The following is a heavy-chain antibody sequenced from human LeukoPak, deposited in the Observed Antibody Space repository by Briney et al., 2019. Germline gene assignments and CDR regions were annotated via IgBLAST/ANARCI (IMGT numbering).Heavy chain of an antibody. J-gene: IGHJ4*02. CDR3: ARGVYIAAAQYAY. CDR1: GGSISSYY. D-gene: IGHD6-13*01. Sequence: SETLSLTCTVSGGSISSYYWSWIRRPPGQGLEWIGYIYSSGSTNYNPSLKSRVTISVDTSKTQFSLKLSSVTAADTAVYYCARGVYIAAAQYAYWGQGTLVTVSS. V-gene: IGHV4-59*08. CDR2: IYSSGST.